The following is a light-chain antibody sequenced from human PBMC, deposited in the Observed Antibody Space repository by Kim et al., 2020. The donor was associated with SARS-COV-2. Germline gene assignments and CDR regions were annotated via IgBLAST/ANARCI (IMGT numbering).Light chain of an antibody. V-gene: IGKV3-11*01. J-gene: IGKJ5*01. CDR1: QNVGIN. CDR2: DAW. CDR3: HQRAAWPNT. Sequence: EVVLTQSPATLSLSPGESATLSCRSSQNVGINLAWYQQKPGQAPRLLIFDAWRRASVIPARFTGSGSVTDFTLTISDLELEDFAVYHCHQRAAWPNTFGQGTRLEIK.